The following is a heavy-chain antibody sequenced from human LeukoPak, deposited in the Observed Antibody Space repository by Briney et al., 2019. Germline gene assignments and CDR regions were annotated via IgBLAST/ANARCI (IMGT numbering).Heavy chain of an antibody. J-gene: IGHJ4*02. CDR3: ARRAGAYSHPYDY. Sequence: GGSLRLSCTVSGFTVSSNSMSWVRQAPGKGLEWVSFIYSDNTHYSDSVKGRFTISRDNSKNTLYLQMSSLRAEDTAVYYCARRAGAYSHPYDYWGQGTLVTVSS. CDR1: GFTVSSNS. D-gene: IGHD4/OR15-4a*01. CDR2: IYSDNT. V-gene: IGHV3-53*01.